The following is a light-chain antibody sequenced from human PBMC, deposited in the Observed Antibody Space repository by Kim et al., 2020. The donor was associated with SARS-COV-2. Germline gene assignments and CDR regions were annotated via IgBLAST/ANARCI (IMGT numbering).Light chain of an antibody. CDR2: GKN. J-gene: IGLJ2*01. CDR3: NSRDSSGNPC. V-gene: IGLV3-19*01. CDR1: SLRSYY. Sequence: SSELTQDPAVSVALGQTVRITCQGDSLRSYYANWYQQKPGQAPVLVIYGKNNRPSGIPDRFSGSSSGNTASLTITGAQAEDEADYYCNSRDSSGNPCFGGGTQLTVL.